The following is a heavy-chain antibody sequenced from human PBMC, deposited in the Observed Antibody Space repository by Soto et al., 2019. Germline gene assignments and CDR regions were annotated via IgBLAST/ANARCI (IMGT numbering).Heavy chain of an antibody. J-gene: IGHJ4*02. Sequence: GSLRLSCVASGFTFISSFMGWVRQAPGKGLEWVANINQDGGGTYYVDSVEGRFTISRDNAKDSLYLQMNSLRGEDTAVYYCARYFRGSGRYFFDYWGQGTLVTVSS. V-gene: IGHV3-7*03. CDR1: GFTFISSF. CDR3: ARYFRGSGRYFFDY. D-gene: IGHD6-19*01. CDR2: INQDGGGT.